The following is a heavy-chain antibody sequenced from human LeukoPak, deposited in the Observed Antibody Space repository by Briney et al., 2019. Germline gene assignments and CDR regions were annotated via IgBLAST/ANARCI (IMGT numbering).Heavy chain of an antibody. Sequence: GGSLRLSCAASGFTFSSYAMSWVRQAPGKGLEWVSAISGSGGSTYYADSVKGRFTISRDNSKNTLYLQMNSLRAEDTAVYYCARDQTVVTHGWVYYYYYGMDVWGQGTTVTVSS. CDR1: GFTFSSYA. J-gene: IGHJ6*02. CDR3: ARDQTVVTHGWVYYYYYGMDV. V-gene: IGHV3-23*01. D-gene: IGHD2-15*01. CDR2: ISGSGGST.